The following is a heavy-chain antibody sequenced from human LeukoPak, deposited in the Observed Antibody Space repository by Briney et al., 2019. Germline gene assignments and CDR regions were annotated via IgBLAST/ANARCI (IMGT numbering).Heavy chain of an antibody. CDR1: GGSISSYY. Sequence: SETLSLTCTVSGGSISSYYWSWIRQPPGKGLEWIGYIYYSGSANYNPSLKSRVTISVDTSKNQFSLKLSSVTAAATAVYYCASHCSGGSCYKYWGQGTLVTVSS. CDR2: IYYSGSA. V-gene: IGHV4-59*01. CDR3: ASHCSGGSCYKY. J-gene: IGHJ4*02. D-gene: IGHD2-15*01.